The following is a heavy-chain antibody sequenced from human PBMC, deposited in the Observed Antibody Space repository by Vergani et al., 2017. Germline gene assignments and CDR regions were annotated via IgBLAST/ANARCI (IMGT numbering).Heavy chain of an antibody. CDR1: GGSISSYY. D-gene: IGHD1-26*01. CDR2: IYYSGST. J-gene: IGHJ3*02. CDR3: ARGWGAGDAFDI. Sequence: QVQLQESCPGLVKPSETLSLSCTVSGGSISSYYWSWIRQPPGQGLEWIGYIYYSGSTNYNPSLNSRVTISVDTSKNQFSLKRSSVTDADTAVYYCARGWGAGDAFDIWGQGTMVTGSS. V-gene: IGHV4-59*01.